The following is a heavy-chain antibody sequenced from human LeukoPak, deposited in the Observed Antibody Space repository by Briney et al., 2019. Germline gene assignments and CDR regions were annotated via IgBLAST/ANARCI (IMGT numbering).Heavy chain of an antibody. J-gene: IGHJ4*02. CDR3: ARDSLSIPIDY. CDR1: GYSSTNYG. V-gene: IGHV1-18*01. Sequence: ASVKVSCKASGYSSTNYGISWVRQAPGQGLEWMGWIHIYRGNTNYAQKFQGRVTMTTDTSTSTVYMEVRGLRSDDTAMYYCARDSLSIPIDYWGQGTLVTVSS. D-gene: IGHD2/OR15-2a*01. CDR2: IHIYRGNT.